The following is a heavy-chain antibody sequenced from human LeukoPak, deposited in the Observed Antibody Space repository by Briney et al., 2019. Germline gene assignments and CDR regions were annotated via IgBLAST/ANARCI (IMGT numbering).Heavy chain of an antibody. D-gene: IGHD6-25*01. CDR2: INHSGST. J-gene: IGHJ5*02. V-gene: IGHV4-34*01. CDR3: ARGSGLGYSGFYNWFDP. Sequence: PSETLSLTCAVYGGSFSGYYWSWIRQPPGKGLEWIGEINHSGSTNYNPSLKSRVTISVDTSKNQFSLKLNSVTAADTAVYYCARGSGLGYSGFYNWFDPWGQGTLVTVSS. CDR1: GGSFSGYY.